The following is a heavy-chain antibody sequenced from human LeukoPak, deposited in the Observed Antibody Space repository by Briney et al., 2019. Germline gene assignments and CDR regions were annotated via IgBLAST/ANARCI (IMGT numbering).Heavy chain of an antibody. CDR1: GGSISSSSYY. CDR3: AREPTPDGDYDYVWGSYRGHFDY. V-gene: IGHV4-39*02. Sequence: PSETLSLTCTVSGGSISSSSYYWGWIRQPPGKGLEWIGSIYYSGSTYYNPSLKSRVTISVDTSKNQFSLKLSSVTAADTAVYYCAREPTPDGDYDYVWGSYRGHFDYWGQGTLVTVSS. CDR2: IYYSGST. J-gene: IGHJ4*02. D-gene: IGHD3-16*02.